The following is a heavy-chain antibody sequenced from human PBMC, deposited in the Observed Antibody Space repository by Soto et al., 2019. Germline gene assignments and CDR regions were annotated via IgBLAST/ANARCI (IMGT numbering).Heavy chain of an antibody. D-gene: IGHD6-6*01. CDR3: ARHSVIEYSSSSYFDY. CDR2: IYYSGST. CDR1: GVSISSYY. Sequence: SETLSLTCTVSGVSISSYYWSWIRQPPGKGLEWIGYIYYSGSTNYNPSLKSRVTISVDTSKNQFSLKLSSVTAADTAVYYCARHSVIEYSSSSYFDYWGQGTLVTVSS. J-gene: IGHJ4*02. V-gene: IGHV4-59*08.